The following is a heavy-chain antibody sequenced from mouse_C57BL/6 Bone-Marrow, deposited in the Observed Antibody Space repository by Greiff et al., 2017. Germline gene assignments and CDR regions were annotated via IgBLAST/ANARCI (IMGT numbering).Heavy chain of an antibody. CDR1: GFTFSSYG. CDR2: ISSGGSYT. J-gene: IGHJ2*01. Sequence: EVKLMESGGDLVKPGGSLKLSCAASGFTFSSYGMSWVRQTPDKRLEWVATISSGGSYTYYPDSVKGRCTISRDNAKKTLYLQMSSLKSEDTAMYYCADFLDYWGQGTTLTVSS. V-gene: IGHV5-6*01. CDR3: ADFLDY.